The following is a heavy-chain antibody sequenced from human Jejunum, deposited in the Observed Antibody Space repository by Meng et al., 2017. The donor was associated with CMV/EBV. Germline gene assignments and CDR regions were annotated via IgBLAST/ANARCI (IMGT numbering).Heavy chain of an antibody. CDR1: GFVRSRSDN. CDR3: ARFGIVGSTNHFDY. CDR2: IYYTGSA. D-gene: IGHD1-26*01. J-gene: IGHJ4*02. V-gene: IGHV4-31*02. Sequence: GFVRSRSDNGSWIRQHAEKGQGWIGNIYYTGSAYYNTSLKSRVSISVDTSKNQFSLKVTSVTAADTAVYYCARFGIVGSTNHFDYWGQGTLVTVSS.